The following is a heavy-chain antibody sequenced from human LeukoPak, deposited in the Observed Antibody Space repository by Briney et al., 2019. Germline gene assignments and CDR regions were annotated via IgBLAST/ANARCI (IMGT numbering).Heavy chain of an antibody. D-gene: IGHD4-17*01. V-gene: IGHV3-30*02. J-gene: IGHJ4*02. CDR1: GFTFGSYG. CDR3: ARGSRYGDYPYHCDF. Sequence: PGGSLRLSCAASGFTFGSYGMHWVRQAPGKGLDWVAFVRYDGNNPYYSASVKGRFTISRDNSKNTVLLQMNNLRLEDAAVYYCARGSRYGDYPYHCDFWGQGTLVTVSS. CDR2: VRYDGNNP.